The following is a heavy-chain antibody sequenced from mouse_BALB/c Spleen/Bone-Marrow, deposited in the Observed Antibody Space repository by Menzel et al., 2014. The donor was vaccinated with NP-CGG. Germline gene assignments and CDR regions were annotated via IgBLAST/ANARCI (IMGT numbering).Heavy chain of an antibody. V-gene: IGHV4-1*02. CDR2: INPDSSTI. D-gene: IGHD1-2*01. CDR1: GFDFSRYW. J-gene: IGHJ3*01. Sequence: DVHLVESGGGLAQPGGSLKLSCAASGFDFSRYWMTWVRQAPGKGLEWIGEINPDSSTINYAPSLKDKFIISRDNAKNTLYLQMSKVRSEDTALYYCAKNYYYGYVAYWGQGTLVTVSA. CDR3: AKNYYYGYVAY.